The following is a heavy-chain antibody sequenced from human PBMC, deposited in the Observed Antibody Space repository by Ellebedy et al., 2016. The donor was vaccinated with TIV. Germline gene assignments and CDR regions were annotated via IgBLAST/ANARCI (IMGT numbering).Heavy chain of an antibody. J-gene: IGHJ3*02. CDR3: ARHLDYYGSGTYHI. D-gene: IGHD3-10*01. V-gene: IGHV4-59*08. CDR1: GGSISSYY. CDR2: IYYSGST. Sequence: MPGGSLRLSCTVSGGSISSYYWSWIRQPPGKGLEWIGYIYYSGSTNYNPSLKSRVTISVDTYKNKFSLKLTSVTAADTAVYYCARHLDYYGSGTYHIWGQGTMVTVSS.